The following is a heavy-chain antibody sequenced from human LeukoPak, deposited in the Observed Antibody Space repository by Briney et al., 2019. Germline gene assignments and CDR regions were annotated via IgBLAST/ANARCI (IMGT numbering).Heavy chain of an antibody. Sequence: SVKVSCKASGSTFSSYAISWVRQAPGQGLEWMGGIIPVLGTANYAQKFQGRVTITADESTSTAYMELRSLRSDPTAVYYCARAPSNTSGRYAYLDSWGQGTLVTVSS. J-gene: IGHJ4*02. CDR1: GSTFSSYA. D-gene: IGHD6-19*01. CDR2: IIPVLGTA. V-gene: IGHV1-69*01. CDR3: ARAPSNTSGRYAYLDS.